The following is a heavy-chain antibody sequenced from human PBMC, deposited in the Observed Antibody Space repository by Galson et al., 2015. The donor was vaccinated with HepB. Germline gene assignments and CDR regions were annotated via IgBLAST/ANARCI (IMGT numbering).Heavy chain of an antibody. CDR1: GFSFSSYA. CDR2: ISGNGGDT. J-gene: IGHJ6*02. CDR3: AKGDVWGPAAINYGLHV. V-gene: IGHV3-23*01. Sequence: SLRLSCAASGFSFSSYALTWVRQAPGKGLEWVSRISGNGGDTKYGDSVTGRFTIFRDKAKSTLYLQMNSLRAEDTAVYYCAKGDVWGPAAINYGLHVWGQGTTVTVSS. D-gene: IGHD2-2*02.